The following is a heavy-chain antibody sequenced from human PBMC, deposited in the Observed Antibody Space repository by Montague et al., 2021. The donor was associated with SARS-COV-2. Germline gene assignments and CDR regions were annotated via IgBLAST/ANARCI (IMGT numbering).Heavy chain of an antibody. V-gene: IGHV4-39*01. Sequence: SETLSLTCTVSGASITSNNCHWGWLRPPPGQGQVWIGSIYYSGSXYYTPSLKSRFTISVDTYKYRFTLNVRSVTATDTAVYYCARLEGIAAAGTRFDYWGQGTLVTVSS. J-gene: IGHJ4*02. D-gene: IGHD6-13*01. CDR1: GASITSNNCH. CDR3: ARLEGIAAAGTRFDY. CDR2: IYYSGSX.